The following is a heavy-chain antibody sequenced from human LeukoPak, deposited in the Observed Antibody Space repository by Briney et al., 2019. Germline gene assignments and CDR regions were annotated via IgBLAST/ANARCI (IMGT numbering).Heavy chain of an antibody. CDR2: IYDSGSA. Sequence: SETLSLTCTVSGVSINSHYWSWIRQPPGKGLEWIGFIYDSGSANYKSSLKSRVTMTVDTSKIQFSLKLNSVSAADTAVYYCARVLQNYYHMDVWGKGTTVTVSS. J-gene: IGHJ6*03. CDR1: GVSINSHY. D-gene: IGHD3-3*01. CDR3: ARVLQNYYHMDV. V-gene: IGHV4-59*11.